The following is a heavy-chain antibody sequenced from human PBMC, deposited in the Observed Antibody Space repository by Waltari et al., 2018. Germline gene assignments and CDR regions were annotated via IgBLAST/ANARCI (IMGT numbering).Heavy chain of an antibody. CDR3: TRDRVGYCSGGTCYSRWFDP. CDR2: FDPEYGEA. CDR1: GYRLPEAA. Sequence: QVQLVQSGAEVKKPGASVKVSCRVSGYRLPEAALTWVRKAPGKGLEWLGGFDPEYGEAVYAQEFQGRVTMTEDTSKDTAYMELSSLTYEDTAVYYCTRDRVGYCSGGTCYSRWFDPWGQGTLVTVSS. D-gene: IGHD2-15*01. J-gene: IGHJ5*02. V-gene: IGHV1-24*01.